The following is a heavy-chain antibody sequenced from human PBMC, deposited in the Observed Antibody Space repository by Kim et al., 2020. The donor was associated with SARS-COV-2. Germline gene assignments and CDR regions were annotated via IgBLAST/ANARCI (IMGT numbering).Heavy chain of an antibody. Sequence: GGSLRLSCAASGFSVSTNDMSWVRQAPGKGLEWVSTIFGSGTTYFADSAKGRFTISRDNSKNTLHLQMNSPSADDTAAYHCSRTLLWFGDNGMDVWGQGT. CDR3: SRTLLWFGDNGMDV. V-gene: IGHV3-53*01. CDR1: GFSVSTND. J-gene: IGHJ6*02. D-gene: IGHD3-10*01. CDR2: IFGSGTT.